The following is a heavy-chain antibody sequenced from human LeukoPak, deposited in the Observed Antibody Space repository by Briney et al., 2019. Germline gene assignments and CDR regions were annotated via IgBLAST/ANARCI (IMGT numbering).Heavy chain of an antibody. CDR2: ISYDGSNK. Sequence: GGSLRLSCAASGFTFSSYAMHWVRRAPGKGLEWVAVISYDGSNKYYADSVKGRFTISRDNSKNTLYLQMNSLRAEDTAVYYCARVLDYYDSSGPFDYWGQGTLVTVSS. V-gene: IGHV3-30*11. J-gene: IGHJ4*02. D-gene: IGHD3-22*01. CDR1: GFTFSSYA. CDR3: ARVLDYYDSSGPFDY.